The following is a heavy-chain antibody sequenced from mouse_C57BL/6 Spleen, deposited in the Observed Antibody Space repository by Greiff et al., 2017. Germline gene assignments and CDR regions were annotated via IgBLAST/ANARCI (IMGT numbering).Heavy chain of an antibody. Sequence: EVQLQQSGPELVKPGASVKISCKASGYSFTGYYMNWVKQSPEKSLEWIGEINPSTGGTTYNLKFKAKATLTVDKSSSTAYMQLKSLTSEDSAVYYCARGGLDGYYEYFDVWGTGTTVTVSS. V-gene: IGHV1-42*01. J-gene: IGHJ1*03. CDR3: ARGGLDGYYEYFDV. D-gene: IGHD2-3*01. CDR2: INPSTGGT. CDR1: GYSFTGYY.